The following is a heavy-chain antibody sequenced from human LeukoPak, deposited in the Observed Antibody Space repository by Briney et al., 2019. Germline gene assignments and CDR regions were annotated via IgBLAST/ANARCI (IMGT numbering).Heavy chain of an antibody. J-gene: IGHJ4*02. Sequence: GGSLKLSCAASGFTFSSYAMSWVRQAPGKGLEWVSAISGSGGSTYYADSVKGRFTVPRDNSKNTLYLQMNSLRAEDTAVYYCAKDEGPVTPEPFDYWGQGTLVTVSS. CDR3: AKDEGPVTPEPFDY. CDR1: GFTFSSYA. CDR2: ISGSGGST. V-gene: IGHV3-23*01. D-gene: IGHD4-17*01.